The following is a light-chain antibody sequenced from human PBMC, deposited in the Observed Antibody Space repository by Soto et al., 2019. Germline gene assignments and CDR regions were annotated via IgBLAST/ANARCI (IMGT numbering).Light chain of an antibody. V-gene: IGLV2-23*02. J-gene: IGLJ1*01. CDR2: EVT. CDR3: CSSGGSPTYV. CDR1: RSDVGRYNY. Sequence: QSVLTQPASVSGSPGQSITISCTGTRSDVGRYNYVSWYQQHPGKAPKLMIYEVTYRPSGVSARFSGSKSGNTASLTISGLKVEDEADYYCCSSGGSPTYVFGTGTKVTVL.